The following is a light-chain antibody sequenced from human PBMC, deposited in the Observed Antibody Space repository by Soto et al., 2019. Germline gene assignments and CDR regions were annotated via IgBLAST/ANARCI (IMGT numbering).Light chain of an antibody. CDR2: WAS. J-gene: IGKJ4*01. CDR3: QQYYSVPLP. Sequence: DIVMTQSPDSLAVSLGERATINCKSSQSVLYSSNNKNYLAWYQRKPGQPPNLLIYWASTRESGVPDRFSGSGSGTDFTLTISSLQAEDVAVYYCQQYYSVPLPFGGGTKVDIK. V-gene: IGKV4-1*01. CDR1: QSVLYSSNNKNY.